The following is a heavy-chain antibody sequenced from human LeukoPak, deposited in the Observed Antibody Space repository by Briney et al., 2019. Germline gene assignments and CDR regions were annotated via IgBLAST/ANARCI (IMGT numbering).Heavy chain of an antibody. CDR3: AKALEVTAIFDY. CDR2: ISYDGSNK. V-gene: IGHV3-30*18. J-gene: IGHJ4*02. D-gene: IGHD2-21*02. Sequence: GRSLRLSCAASGFTFSNYGMHWVRQAPGKGLEWVALISYDGSNKYFADSVKGRFTISRDNSKNTLYLQMHSLRAEDTAVYYCAKALEVTAIFDYWGRGTLVTVSS. CDR1: GFTFSNYG.